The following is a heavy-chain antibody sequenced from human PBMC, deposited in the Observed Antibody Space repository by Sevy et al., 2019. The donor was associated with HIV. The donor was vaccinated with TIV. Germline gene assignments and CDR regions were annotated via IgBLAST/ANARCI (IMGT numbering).Heavy chain of an antibody. Sequence: GGCLRLSCAASGFTFSSYGMHWVRQAPGKGLEWVAVISYDGSNKYYADSVKGRFTISRDNSKNTLYLQMNSLRAEDTAVYYCAKDSRYSSSWEDYWGQGTLVTVSS. CDR2: ISYDGSNK. CDR3: AKDSRYSSSWEDY. D-gene: IGHD6-13*01. CDR1: GFTFSSYG. J-gene: IGHJ4*02. V-gene: IGHV3-30*18.